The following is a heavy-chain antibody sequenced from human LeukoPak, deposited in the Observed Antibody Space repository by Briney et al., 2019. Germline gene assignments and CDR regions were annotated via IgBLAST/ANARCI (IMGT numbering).Heavy chain of an antibody. CDR2: IIPILGIA. J-gene: IGHJ4*02. CDR1: GGTFSSYT. Sequence: SVKVSWKASGGTFSSYTISWVRQAPGQGLEWMGRIIPILGIANYAQKFQGRVTITADKSTSTAYMELSSLRSEDTAVYYCAQTFRICSSTSCSKPLDYWGQGTLVTVSS. D-gene: IGHD2-2*01. CDR3: AQTFRICSSTSCSKPLDY. V-gene: IGHV1-69*02.